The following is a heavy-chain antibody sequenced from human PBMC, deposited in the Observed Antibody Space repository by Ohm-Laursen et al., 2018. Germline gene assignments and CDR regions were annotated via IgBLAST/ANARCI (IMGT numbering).Heavy chain of an antibody. Sequence: GASVKVSCKASGYTFTGYYMHWVRQAPGQGLEWMGWINPNSGGTNYAQKFQGRVTMTRDTSISTAYMELSRLRSDDTAVYYCARDSDFWSKNWFDPWGQGTLVTVSS. CDR1: GYTFTGYY. D-gene: IGHD3-3*01. CDR2: INPNSGGT. V-gene: IGHV1-2*02. J-gene: IGHJ5*02. CDR3: ARDSDFWSKNWFDP.